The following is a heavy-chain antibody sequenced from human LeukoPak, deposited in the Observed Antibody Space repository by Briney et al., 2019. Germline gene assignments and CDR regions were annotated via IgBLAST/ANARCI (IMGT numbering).Heavy chain of an antibody. J-gene: IGHJ4*02. CDR2: ISWNSGSI. CDR3: AKDGGSGSYAVMDY. V-gene: IGHV3-9*03. CDR1: GFTVSSNY. Sequence: PGGSLRLSCAASGFTVSSNYMSWVRQAPGKGLEWVSGISWNSGSIGYADSVKGRFTISRDNAKNSLYLQMNSLRAEDMALYYCAKDGGSGSYAVMDYWGQGTLVTVSS. D-gene: IGHD3-10*01.